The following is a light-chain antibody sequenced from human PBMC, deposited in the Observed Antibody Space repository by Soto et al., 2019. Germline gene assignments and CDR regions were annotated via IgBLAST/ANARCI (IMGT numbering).Light chain of an antibody. CDR3: AAWDDIMNGAV. V-gene: IGLV1-44*01. Sequence: QSVLTQPPAVTATPGQRVSISCSRSRANLGGNTVNWYQQLPGTAPKVLIYSNEQRPSGVPARFSGSTPGTSASLAIRGLQSGDEADYYCAAWDDIMNGAVFGPGPNVTV. J-gene: IGLJ1*01. CDR2: SNE. CDR1: RANLGGNT.